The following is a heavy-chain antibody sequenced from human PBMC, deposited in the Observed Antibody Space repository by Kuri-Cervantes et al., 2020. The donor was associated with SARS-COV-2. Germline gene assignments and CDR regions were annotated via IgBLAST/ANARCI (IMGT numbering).Heavy chain of an antibody. CDR3: ARMYYYGSGSSDNWFDP. D-gene: IGHD3-10*01. V-gene: IGHV3-48*01. CDR2: ISSSSSTI. J-gene: IGHJ5*02. CDR1: GFTFSSYS. Sequence: GESLKISCAASGFTFSSYSMNWVRQAPGKGLEWVSYISSSSSTIYYADSVKGRFTISRDNAKNTLYLQMNSLRAEDTAVYYCARMYYYGSGSSDNWFDPWGQGTLVTVSS.